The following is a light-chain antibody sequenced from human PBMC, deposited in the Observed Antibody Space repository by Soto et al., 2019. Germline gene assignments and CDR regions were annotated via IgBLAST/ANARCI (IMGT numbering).Light chain of an antibody. CDR3: QQFNTYPLT. CDR2: DVS. CDR1: QDIRGA. Sequence: ALQLTQSPSSLSASVGDRVTITCRASQDIRGALAWYQQKPGKPPKLLIFDVSSLQSGVPSRFSGSGSGTDFTLTISSLQAEDFATYYCQQFNTYPLTFGQGTRLEIK. J-gene: IGKJ5*01. V-gene: IGKV1-13*02.